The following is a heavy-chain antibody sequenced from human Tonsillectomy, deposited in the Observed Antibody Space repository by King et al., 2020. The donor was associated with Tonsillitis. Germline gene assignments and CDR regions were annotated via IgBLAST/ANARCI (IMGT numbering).Heavy chain of an antibody. CDR3: ARVAGELGHDAFDI. V-gene: IGHV1-69*04. D-gene: IGHD1-26*01. CDR1: GGTFSSYA. CDR2: IIPILGIA. J-gene: IGHJ3*02. Sequence: VQLVQSGAEVKKPGSSVKVSCKASGGTFSSYAISWVRQAPGQGLEWMGRIIPILGIANYAQKFQGRVTITADKSTSTAYMELSSLRSEDTAVYYCARVAGELGHDAFDIWGQGTMVTVSS.